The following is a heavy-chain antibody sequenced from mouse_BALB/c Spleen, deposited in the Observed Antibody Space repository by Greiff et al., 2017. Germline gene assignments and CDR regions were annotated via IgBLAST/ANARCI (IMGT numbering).Heavy chain of an antibody. J-gene: IGHJ4*01. CDR1: GYNFTSYW. D-gene: IGHD2-1*01. Sequence: QVQLQQPGAELVKPGTSVKLSCKASGYNFTSYWINWVKLRPGQGLEWIGDIYPGSGSTNYNEKFKSKATLTVDTSSSTAYMQLSSLASEDSALYDCARSPFYYGNYYAMDYWGQGTSVTVSS. V-gene: IGHV1-55*01. CDR3: ARSPFYYGNYYAMDY. CDR2: IYPGSGST.